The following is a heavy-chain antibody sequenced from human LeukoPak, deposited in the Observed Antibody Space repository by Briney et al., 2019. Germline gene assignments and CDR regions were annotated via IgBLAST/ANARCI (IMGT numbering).Heavy chain of an antibody. J-gene: IGHJ4*02. CDR2: ISGSGGST. V-gene: IGHV3-23*01. Sequence: GGSLRLSCAASGVTFINYAMSWVRQAPGKGLEWVSAISGSGGSTYYADSVKSRFTISRDNSKNTLYLQMNSLRAEDTAVYYCAKDPTMVRGVVQKGTRDDYWGQGTLVTVSS. D-gene: IGHD3-10*01. CDR3: AKDPTMVRGVVQKGTRDDY. CDR1: GVTFINYA.